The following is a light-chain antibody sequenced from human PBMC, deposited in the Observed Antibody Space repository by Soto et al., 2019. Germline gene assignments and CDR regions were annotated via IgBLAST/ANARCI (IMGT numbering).Light chain of an antibody. CDR3: QQYNSYPPLS. CDR2: AAS. V-gene: IGKV1-16*02. J-gene: IGKJ4*01. Sequence: DIQMTQSPSSLYASVGDRVTITCRASQGISNYLAWFQQKPGKDPKSLIYAASNLQNGVQANFSGSGSRTDFTLTSSSLQPEDFATDYDQQYNSYPPLSFGGGTKVEIK. CDR1: QGISNY.